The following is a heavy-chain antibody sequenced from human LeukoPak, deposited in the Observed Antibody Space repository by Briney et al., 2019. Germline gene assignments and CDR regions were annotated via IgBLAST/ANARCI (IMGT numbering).Heavy chain of an antibody. CDR1: GFTFSSYA. CDR3: AKVRRDGYSRYFDY. Sequence: GGSLRLSCAASGFTFSSYAMSWVRQAPGKGLEWVSAISGSGGSTYYADSVKGRFTISRDNSKSTLYLQMNSLRAEDTAVYYCAKVRRDGYSRYFDYWGQGTLVTVSS. D-gene: IGHD5-24*01. V-gene: IGHV3-23*01. J-gene: IGHJ4*02. CDR2: ISGSGGST.